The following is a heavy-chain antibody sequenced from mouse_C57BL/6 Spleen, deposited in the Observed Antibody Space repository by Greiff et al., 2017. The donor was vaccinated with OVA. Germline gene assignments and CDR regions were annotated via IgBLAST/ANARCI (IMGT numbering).Heavy chain of an antibody. CDR3: ARPPYYYGSSDWYFDV. Sequence: QVQLKQPGAELVRPGSSVKLSCKASGYTFTSYWMHWVKQRPIQGLEWIGNIDPSDSETHYNQKFKDKATLTVDKSSSTAYMQLSSLTSEDSAVYYWARPPYYYGSSDWYFDVWGTGTTVTVSS. CDR2: IDPSDSET. D-gene: IGHD1-1*01. J-gene: IGHJ1*03. CDR1: GYTFTSYW. V-gene: IGHV1-52*01.